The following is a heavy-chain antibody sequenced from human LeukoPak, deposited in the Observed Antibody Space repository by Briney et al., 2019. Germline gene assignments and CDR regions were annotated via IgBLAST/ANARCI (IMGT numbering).Heavy chain of an antibody. V-gene: IGHV4-30-4*01. Sequence: PSQTLSLTCTVSGGSISSGDYYWSWIRQPPGKGLEWIGYIYYSGSTYYNPSLKSRVTISVDTSKNQYSLKLNSVTAADTAVYYCARESSGSYAQSDYWGQGTLVTVSS. D-gene: IGHD1-26*01. CDR3: ARESSGSYAQSDY. CDR2: IYYSGST. CDR1: GGSISSGDYY. J-gene: IGHJ4*02.